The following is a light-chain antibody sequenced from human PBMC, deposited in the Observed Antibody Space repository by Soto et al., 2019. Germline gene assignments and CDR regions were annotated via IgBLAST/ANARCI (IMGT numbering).Light chain of an antibody. CDR1: QGIIDY. CDR2: AAS. J-gene: IGKJ1*01. V-gene: IGKV1-27*01. Sequence: DIQMTQSPSSLSASVGDRVTITCRARQGIIDYLAWYQQKPGKAPTLLIYAASTVASGVPSRFSGSGSGTDFTLTISSLQPEDVATYYCQKYNSAPQTFGPGTKVEIK. CDR3: QKYNSAPQT.